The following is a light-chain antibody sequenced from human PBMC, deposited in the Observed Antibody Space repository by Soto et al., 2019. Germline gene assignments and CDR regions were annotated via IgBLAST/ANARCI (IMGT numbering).Light chain of an antibody. CDR2: SHN. V-gene: IGLV1-47*02. J-gene: IGLJ2*01. CDR3: AAWDDSLSGVV. Sequence: QSVLTQPPSTSGTPGQRVTISCSGSNSNIGNNFVFWYQHLPGTAPTLLIYSHNQRPSGVPDRFSGSTSGTSASLAISGLRSEDEADYYCAAWDDSLSGVVFGGGTKLTVL. CDR1: NSNIGNNF.